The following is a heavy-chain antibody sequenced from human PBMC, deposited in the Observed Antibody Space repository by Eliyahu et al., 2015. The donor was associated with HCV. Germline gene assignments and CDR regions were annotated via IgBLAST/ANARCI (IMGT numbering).Heavy chain of an antibody. CDR1: GFTFSSYA. Sequence: EVQLLESGGGLVQPGGSLRLSCAASGFTFSSYAMSWVRQAPGKGLEWVSAISGSGGSTYYADSVKGRFTISRDNSKNTLYLQMNSLRAEDTAVYYCAKEWPTTVTTRMGAFDIWGQGTMVTVSS. J-gene: IGHJ3*02. D-gene: IGHD4-11*01. V-gene: IGHV3-23*01. CDR2: ISGSGGST. CDR3: AKEWPTTVTTRMGAFDI.